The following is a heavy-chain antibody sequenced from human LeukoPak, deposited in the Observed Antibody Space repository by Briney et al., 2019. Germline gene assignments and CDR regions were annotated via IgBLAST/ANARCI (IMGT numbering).Heavy chain of an antibody. CDR2: IYYSGST. CDR3: ARGTGYDSSGYYYDWFDP. V-gene: IGHV4-39*07. D-gene: IGHD3-22*01. Sequence: NPSETLSLTCTVSGGSISSSSYYWGWIRQPPGKGLEWIGSIYYSGSTYYNPSLKSRVTISVDTSKNQFSLKLSSVTAADTAVYYCARGTGYDSSGYYYDWFDPWGQGTLVTVSS. J-gene: IGHJ5*02. CDR1: GGSISSSSYY.